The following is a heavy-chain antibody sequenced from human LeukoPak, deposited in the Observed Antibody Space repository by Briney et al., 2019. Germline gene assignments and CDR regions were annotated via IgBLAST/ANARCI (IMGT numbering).Heavy chain of an antibody. V-gene: IGHV3-48*03. Sequence: GGSLRLSCAASGFTFSSYEMNWVRQAPGEGLEWISYISSRGGTIKYADSVKGRFTISRDNAKNSLYLQMNSLRAEDTAVYYCARISGWYCDYWGQETLVTVSS. D-gene: IGHD6-19*01. J-gene: IGHJ4*02. CDR1: GFTFSSYE. CDR2: ISSRGGTI. CDR3: ARISGWYCDY.